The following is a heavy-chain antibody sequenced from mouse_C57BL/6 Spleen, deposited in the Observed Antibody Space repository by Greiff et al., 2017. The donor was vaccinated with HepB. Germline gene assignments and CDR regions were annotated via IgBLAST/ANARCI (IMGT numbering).Heavy chain of an antibody. Sequence: QVQLKQPGAELVKPGASVKMSCKASGYTFTSYWITWVKQRPGQGLEWIGDIYPGSGSTNYNEKFKSKATLTVDTSSSTAYMQLSSLTSEDSAVYYCARDGGSSYEDYAMDYWGQGTSVTVSS. CDR2: IYPGSGST. CDR3: ARDGGSSYEDYAMDY. CDR1: GYTFTSYW. J-gene: IGHJ4*01. V-gene: IGHV1-55*01. D-gene: IGHD1-1*01.